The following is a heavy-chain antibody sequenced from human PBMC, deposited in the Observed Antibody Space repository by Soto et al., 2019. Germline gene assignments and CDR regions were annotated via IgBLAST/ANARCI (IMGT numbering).Heavy chain of an antibody. J-gene: IGHJ6*02. D-gene: IGHD3-10*01. CDR3: ARQGAGDSGMYYVGGMDV. V-gene: IGHV4-39*01. Sequence: SETLSLSCTVSGGSISTSSYYWGWIRQPPGKGLEWIGSFYYSGSTFKNPSLKCRVTISVDTSKNQRSLRLYSVTAADTAVYWCARQGAGDSGMYYVGGMDVWGQGTTVTVSS. CDR1: GGSISTSSYY. CDR2: FYYSGST.